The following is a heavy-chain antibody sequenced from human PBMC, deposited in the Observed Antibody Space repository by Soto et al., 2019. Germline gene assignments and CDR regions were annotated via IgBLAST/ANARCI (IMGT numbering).Heavy chain of an antibody. CDR2: ISYDGSNK. CDR3: AKARFDSRGTFFRVGFYDV. CDR1: GFTFSSYG. D-gene: IGHD3-22*01. Sequence: GGSLRLSCAASGFTFSSYGMHWVRQAPGKGLEWVAVISYDGSNKYYADSVKGRFTISRDNSKNTLYLQMNSLRAEDTAVYSCAKARFDSRGTFFRVGFYDVWGRGTLVTVSS. V-gene: IGHV3-30*18. J-gene: IGHJ4*02.